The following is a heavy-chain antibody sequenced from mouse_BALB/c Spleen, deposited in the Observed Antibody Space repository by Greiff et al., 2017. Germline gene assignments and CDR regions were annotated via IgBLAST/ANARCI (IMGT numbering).Heavy chain of an antibody. CDR3: ARVDGYDDYYYAMDY. CDR2: IWAGGST. Sequence: VKLVESGPGLVAPSQSLSITCTVSGFSLTSYGVHWVRQPPGKGLEWLGVIWAGGSTNYNSALMSRLSISKDNSKSQVFLKMNSLQTDDTAMYYCARVDGYDDYYYAMDYWGQGTSVTVSS. D-gene: IGHD2-2*01. CDR1: GFSLTSYG. V-gene: IGHV2-9*02. J-gene: IGHJ4*01.